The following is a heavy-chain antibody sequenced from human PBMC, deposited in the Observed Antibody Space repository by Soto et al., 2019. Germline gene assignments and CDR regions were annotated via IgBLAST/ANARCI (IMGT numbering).Heavy chain of an antibody. CDR3: ARDRVESGYPEYFQH. CDR1: GFTVSSNY. D-gene: IGHD3-22*01. J-gene: IGHJ1*01. CDR2: IYSGGST. Sequence: EVQLVESGGGLIQPGGSLRLSCAASGFTVSSNYMSWVRQAPGKGLEWVSVIYSGGSTYYADSVKGRLTISRDNSKNTLYLQMNSLRAEDTAVYYCARDRVESGYPEYFQHCGQGTLVTVSS. V-gene: IGHV3-53*01.